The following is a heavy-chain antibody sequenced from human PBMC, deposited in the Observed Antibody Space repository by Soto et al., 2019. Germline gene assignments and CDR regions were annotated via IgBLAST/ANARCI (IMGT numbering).Heavy chain of an antibody. J-gene: IGHJ4*02. CDR3: ANERDPGIAVAGTDY. CDR1: GFTFSSYG. Sequence: QVQLVESGGGVVQPGRSLRLSCAASGFTFSSYGMHWVRQAPGKGLEWVAVISYDGSNKYYADSVKGRFTISRDNSKNTLYLQMNSQRAEDTAVYYCANERDPGIAVAGTDYWGQGTLVTVSS. D-gene: IGHD6-19*01. V-gene: IGHV3-30*18. CDR2: ISYDGSNK.